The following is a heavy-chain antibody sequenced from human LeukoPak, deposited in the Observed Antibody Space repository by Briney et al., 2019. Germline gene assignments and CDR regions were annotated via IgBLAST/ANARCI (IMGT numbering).Heavy chain of an antibody. CDR2: INPNSGGT. CDR3: ARGGWGGGAFDI. D-gene: IGHD3-10*01. V-gene: IGHV1-2*06. CDR1: GYTFTGYY. Sequence: ASVKVSCKASGYTFTGYYMHWVRQAPGQGLEWMGRINPNSGGTNYAQKFQGRVTMTRDTSISTAYMELSRLRSEDTAVYYCARGGWGGGAFDIWGQGTMVTVSS. J-gene: IGHJ3*02.